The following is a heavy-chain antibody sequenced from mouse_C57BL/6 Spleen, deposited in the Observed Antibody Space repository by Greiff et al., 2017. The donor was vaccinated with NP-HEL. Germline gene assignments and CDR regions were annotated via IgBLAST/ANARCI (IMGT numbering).Heavy chain of an antibody. D-gene: IGHD1-1*01. CDR3: ARPITTVVADFDV. CDR2: INPSSGYT. CDR1: GYTFTSYW. V-gene: IGHV1-7*01. Sequence: VQGVESGAELAKPGASVKLSCKASGYTFTSYWMHWVKQRPGQGLEWIGYINPSSGYTKYNQKFKDKATLTADKSSSTAYMQLSSLTYEDSAVYYCARPITTVVADFDVWGTGTTVTVSS. J-gene: IGHJ1*03.